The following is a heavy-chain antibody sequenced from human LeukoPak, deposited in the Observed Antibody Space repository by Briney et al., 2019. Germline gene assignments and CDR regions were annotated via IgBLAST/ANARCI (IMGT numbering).Heavy chain of an antibody. V-gene: IGHV3-23*01. CDR2: ISVSGGGT. J-gene: IGHJ4*02. CDR1: GFTFNSYA. D-gene: IGHD1-26*01. CDR3: ARRGIVLGAAPVLKYSFDY. Sequence: GGSLRLSCAASGFTFNSYAMSWVRQAPGKGLEWVSSISVSGGGTYYADSVKGRFTISRDNSKNTLYLQMNSLSAEDTAVYYCARRGIVLGAAPVLKYSFDYWGQGTLVTVSS.